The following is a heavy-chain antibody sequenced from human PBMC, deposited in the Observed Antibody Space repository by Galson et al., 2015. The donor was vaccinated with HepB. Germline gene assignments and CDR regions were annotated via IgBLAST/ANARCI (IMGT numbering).Heavy chain of an antibody. D-gene: IGHD1-7*01. CDR1: GFIFSSYD. V-gene: IGHV3-33*01. J-gene: IGHJ5*02. CDR2: IWYGGSNK. CDR3: ARHLITGTTYWFDP. Sequence: SLRLSCAASGFIFSSYDMHWVRQAPGKGLEWVAVIWYGGSNKYYGDSVKGRFTISRDNSKNTLYQQMNSLRAEDTAVYYCARHLITGTTYWFDPWGQGTLVTVSS.